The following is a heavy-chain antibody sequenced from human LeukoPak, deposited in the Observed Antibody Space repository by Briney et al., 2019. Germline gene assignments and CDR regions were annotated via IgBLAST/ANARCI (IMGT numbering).Heavy chain of an antibody. D-gene: IGHD6-13*01. J-gene: IGHJ4*02. CDR1: GGSFSGYY. CDR3: ARGADYFGY. CDR2: INHSGST. V-gene: IGHV4-34*01. Sequence: SETLSLTCAVYGGSFSGYYWSWIRQPPGKGMEWIGEINHSGSTNHNPSLKSRVTISVDTSKNQFSLKLSSVTAADTAVYYCARGADYFGYWGQGTLVTVSS.